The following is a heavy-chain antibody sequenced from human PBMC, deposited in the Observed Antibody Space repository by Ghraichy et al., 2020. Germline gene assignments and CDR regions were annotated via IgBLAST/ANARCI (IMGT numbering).Heavy chain of an antibody. CDR3: ADPGTGM. CDR1: GFTFSNYW. J-gene: IGHJ4*02. V-gene: IGHV3-7*01. CDR2: MKQERGEE. D-gene: IGHD1-1*01. Sequence: WGSLRLSCAASGFTFSNYWMSWVRQAPGKGLECVAHMKQERGEEFYVDSVKGRFTISRDNARNSLYLQMNSVRVEDTAVYYCADPGTGMWGQGTLVTVSS.